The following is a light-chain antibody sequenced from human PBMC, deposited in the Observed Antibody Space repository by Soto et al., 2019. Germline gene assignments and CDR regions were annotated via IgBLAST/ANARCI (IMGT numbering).Light chain of an antibody. Sequence: ELGLAQSPGTLSRSPGERATLSCGASQSVSNNYLAWYQQKPGQAPRLLIYGASNRATGIPDRFSGIGSGTDFTLTISRLEPEDFAVYYCQQYGSSGTFGQGTKVDIK. CDR3: QQYGSSGT. V-gene: IGKV3-20*01. CDR1: QSVSNNY. CDR2: GAS. J-gene: IGKJ1*01.